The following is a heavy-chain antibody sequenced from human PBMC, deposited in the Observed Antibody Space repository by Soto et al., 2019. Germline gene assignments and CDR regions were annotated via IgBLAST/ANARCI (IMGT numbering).Heavy chain of an antibody. CDR1: GFTFDDYA. V-gene: IGHV3-21*01. D-gene: IGHD3-3*01. Sequence: PGGSLRLSCAASGFTFDDYAMHWVRQAPGKGLEWVSSISSSSSYIYYADSVKGRFTISRDNAKNSLYLQMNSLRAEDTAVYYCARDFEILGVVIPLDVWGNGTTVTVSS. CDR3: ARDFEILGVVIPLDV. CDR2: ISSSSSYI. J-gene: IGHJ6*04.